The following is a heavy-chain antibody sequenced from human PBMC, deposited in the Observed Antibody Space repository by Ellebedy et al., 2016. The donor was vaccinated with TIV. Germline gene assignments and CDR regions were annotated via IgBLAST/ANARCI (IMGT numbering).Heavy chain of an antibody. CDR2: INTNTGTP. D-gene: IGHD6-13*01. J-gene: IGHJ6*03. CDR3: ARDGGLAAAGRYYYYYMDV. V-gene: IGHV7-4-1*02. CDR1: GYTFTSYA. Sequence: AASVKVSCKASGYTFTSYAMNWVRHSPGHGLEWMGWINTNTGTPTYAQGFTGRFVFSLDTSVSTAYLQISSLKADDTAGYYSARDGGLAAAGRYYYYYMDVWGKGTTVTVSS.